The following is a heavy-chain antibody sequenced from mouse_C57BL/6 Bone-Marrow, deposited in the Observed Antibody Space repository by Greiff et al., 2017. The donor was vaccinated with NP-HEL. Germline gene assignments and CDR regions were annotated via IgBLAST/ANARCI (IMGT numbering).Heavy chain of an antibody. CDR1: GYTFTSYG. D-gene: IGHD1-1*01. J-gene: IGHJ4*01. CDR2: IYPRSGNT. Sequence: LVESGAELARPGASVKLSCKASGYTFTSYGISWVKQRTGQGLEWIGEIYPRSGNTYYNEKFKGKATLTADKSSSTAYMELRSLTSEDSAVYFCPITTVVAPYAMDYWGQGTSVTVSS. CDR3: PITTVVAPYAMDY. V-gene: IGHV1-81*01.